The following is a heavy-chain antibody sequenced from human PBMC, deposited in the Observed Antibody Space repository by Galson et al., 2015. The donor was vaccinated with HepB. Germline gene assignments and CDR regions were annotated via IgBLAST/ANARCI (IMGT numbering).Heavy chain of an antibody. D-gene: IGHD4-17*01. CDR1: GFTFSSYG. J-gene: IGHJ4*02. CDR2: IRYDGSNK. Sequence: SLRLSCAASGFTFSSYGMHWVRQAPGKGLEWVAFIRYDGSNKYYADSVKGRFTISRDNSKNTLYLQMNGLRAEDTAVYYCVGGDSDYWGQGTLVTVSS. CDR3: VGGDSDY. V-gene: IGHV3-30*02.